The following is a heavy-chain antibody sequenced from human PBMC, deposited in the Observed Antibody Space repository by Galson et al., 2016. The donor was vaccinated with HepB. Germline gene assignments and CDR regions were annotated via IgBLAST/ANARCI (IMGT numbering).Heavy chain of an antibody. CDR3: ARVKREGTLKIFDFDITRGGMDV. CDR1: GYTFTNYD. V-gene: IGHV1-8*01. D-gene: IGHD3-3*01. Sequence: SVKVSCKASGYTFTNYDLNWVRQAPGQGLEWMGWMNPSTANVGFAQKFQGRVTVTRDTSRSTSYMELSSLTSEDTAVYYCARVKREGTLKIFDFDITRGGMDVWGQGTTVIVSS. CDR2: MNPSTANV. J-gene: IGHJ6*02.